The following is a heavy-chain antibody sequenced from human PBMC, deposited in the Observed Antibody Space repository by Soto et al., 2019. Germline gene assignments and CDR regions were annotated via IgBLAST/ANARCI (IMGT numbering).Heavy chain of an antibody. V-gene: IGHV4-34*01. D-gene: IGHD4-17*01. CDR2: INHSGST. Sequence: SETLSLTCAVYGGSFSGYYWSWIRQPPGKGLEWIGEINHSGSTNYNPSLKSRVTISVDTSKNQFSLKLSSVTAADTAVYYCARGLRSHTVTPTRPPNYYYYMDVWGKGTTVTVSS. CDR1: GGSFSGYY. CDR3: ARGLRSHTVTPTRPPNYYYYMDV. J-gene: IGHJ6*03.